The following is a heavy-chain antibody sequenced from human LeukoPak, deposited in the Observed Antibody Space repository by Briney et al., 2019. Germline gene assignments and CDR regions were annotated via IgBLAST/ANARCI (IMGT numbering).Heavy chain of an antibody. CDR3: AKDGTYGSGPPSY. CDR2: IRYDGSNK. CDR1: GLTFSSYG. J-gene: IGHJ4*02. D-gene: IGHD3-10*01. V-gene: IGHV3-30*02. Sequence: TGGSLRLSCAASGLTFSSYGMHWVRQAPGKGLEWVAFIRYDGSNKYYADSVKGRFTISRDNSKNTLYLQMNSLRAEDTAVYYCAKDGTYGSGPPSYWGQGTLVTVSS.